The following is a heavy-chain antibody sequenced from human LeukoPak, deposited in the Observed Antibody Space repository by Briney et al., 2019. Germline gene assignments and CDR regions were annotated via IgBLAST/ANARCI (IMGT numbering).Heavy chain of an antibody. CDR2: IYYSGST. Sequence: TSSETLSLTCTVSGYSISSGYYWGWIRQPPGKGLEWIGSIYYSGSTYYNPSLKSRVTISVDTSKNQFSLKLSSVTAADTAVYYCARFYGSGSYYYWFDPWGQGTLVTVSS. D-gene: IGHD3-10*01. CDR1: GYSISSGYY. CDR3: ARFYGSGSYYYWFDP. J-gene: IGHJ5*02. V-gene: IGHV4-38-2*02.